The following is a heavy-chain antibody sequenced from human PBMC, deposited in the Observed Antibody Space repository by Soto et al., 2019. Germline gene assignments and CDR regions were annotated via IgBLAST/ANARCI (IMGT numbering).Heavy chain of an antibody. CDR1: GGTFGSDA. Sequence: SVKVSCKASGGTFGSDAITWVRQAPGQGPEWVGRIIPIFGTTNYAQNLQGRVTISADKSTLTSYMELHSLTSDDTALYYCARDRTDSGYYTNWLDPWGQGTQVTVSS. CDR2: IIPIFGTT. D-gene: IGHD3-22*01. J-gene: IGHJ5*02. CDR3: ARDRTDSGYYTNWLDP. V-gene: IGHV1-69*06.